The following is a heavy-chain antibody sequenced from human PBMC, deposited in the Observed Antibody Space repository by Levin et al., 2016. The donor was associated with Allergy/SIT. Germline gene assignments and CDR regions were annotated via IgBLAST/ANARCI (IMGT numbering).Heavy chain of an antibody. V-gene: IGHV4-34*01. J-gene: IGHJ4*02. CDR3: ARLAYPTTRGTDC. Sequence: SETLSLTCGVSGGSFIGSYWTWIRQSPRMGLEWIGEVNHVGSVTYNPSLKGRVAMSVDTSKNQFSLSLRSVTAADTAIYYCARLAYPTTRGTDCWGQGTLVTVSS. CDR2: VNHVGSV. D-gene: IGHD2-21*01. CDR1: GGSFIGSY.